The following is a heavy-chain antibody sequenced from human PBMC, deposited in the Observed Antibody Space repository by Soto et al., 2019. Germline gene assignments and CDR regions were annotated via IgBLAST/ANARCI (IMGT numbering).Heavy chain of an antibody. V-gene: IGHV6-1*01. CDR1: GDSVSSNSAG. CDR2: TYYRSKWYY. J-gene: IGHJ4*01. D-gene: IGHD1-26*01. CDR3: ARGEQYSGRIFDY. Sequence: SQTLSLTCAITGDSVSSNSAGWSWVRQSPSRGLEWLGRTYYRSKWYYEYAVSVRGRITINPDTSQNQYSLQLNSVTPEDTAVYFCARGEQYSGRIFDYCGQGPLVTVSS.